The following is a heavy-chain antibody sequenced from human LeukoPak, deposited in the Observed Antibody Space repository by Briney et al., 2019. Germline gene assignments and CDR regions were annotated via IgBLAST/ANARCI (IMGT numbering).Heavy chain of an antibody. Sequence: PGGSLRLSCAASGFTFSSYNMNWVRQAPGKGLEWLSSIKNSANFIYYADSVKGRFTISRDNAKNSLYLQMSSLRAEDTAVYYCAKGPAIGYCSGGSCYSGYWGQGTLVTVSS. D-gene: IGHD2-15*01. J-gene: IGHJ4*02. CDR3: AKGPAIGYCSGGSCYSGY. V-gene: IGHV3-21*04. CDR2: IKNSANFI. CDR1: GFTFSSYN.